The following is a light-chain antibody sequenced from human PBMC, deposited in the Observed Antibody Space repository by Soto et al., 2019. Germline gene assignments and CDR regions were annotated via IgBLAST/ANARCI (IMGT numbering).Light chain of an antibody. CDR2: EVS. V-gene: IGLV2-14*01. J-gene: IGLJ1*01. CDR3: FSYTSSGTYV. CDR1: SSDVGNYKY. Sequence: AVTQPAWVCGYPAVAITISCTGTSSDVGNYKYVSWYQQHPGKAPKLMIYEVSNRPSGVSNRFSGSKSGNTASLTISGLQAEDETDYYCFSYTSSGTYVFGTGTKVTVL.